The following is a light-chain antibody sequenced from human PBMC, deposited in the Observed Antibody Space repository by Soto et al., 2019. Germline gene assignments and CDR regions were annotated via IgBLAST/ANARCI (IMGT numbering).Light chain of an antibody. CDR2: GTS. CDR1: QGVNNW. V-gene: IGKV1D-12*01. J-gene: IGKJ5*01. Sequence: DIQMTQSPSSVSASVGDRVAITCRASQGVNNWLAWYQQKPGKPPKLLSYGTSILQSGVPSRFSGSGSGTDFTLTISSLQPEDFATYYCQQFHTVPSTFGQGKRLEIK. CDR3: QQFHTVPST.